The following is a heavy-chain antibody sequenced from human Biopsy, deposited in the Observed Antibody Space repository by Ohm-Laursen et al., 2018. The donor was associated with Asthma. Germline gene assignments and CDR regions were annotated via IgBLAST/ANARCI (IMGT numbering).Heavy chain of an antibody. CDR1: GGSINISDYY. CDR3: ARTTYGHDGFDP. CDR2: IYYSGST. V-gene: IGHV4-31*03. Sequence: SQTLSLTCTVSGGSINISDYYWSWIRQHPVKGLEWIGHIYYSGSTYYNPSLKSRVSISLDTSKNQFSLSLTSVTAADTAVYYCARTTYGHDGFDPWGQGTLVTVSS. J-gene: IGHJ5*02. D-gene: IGHD4-17*01.